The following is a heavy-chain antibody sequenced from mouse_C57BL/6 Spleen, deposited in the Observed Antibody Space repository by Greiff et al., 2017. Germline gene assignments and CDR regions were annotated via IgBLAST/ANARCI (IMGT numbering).Heavy chain of an antibody. J-gene: IGHJ1*03. CDR1: GYTFTSYW. CDR3: ARGDYYGSSYGWYFDV. D-gene: IGHD1-1*01. CDR2: IDPNSGGT. Sequence: VKLQQPGAELVKPGASVKLSCKASGYTFTSYWMHWVKQRPGRGLEWIGRIDPNSGGTKYNEKFKSKATLTVDKPSSTAYMQLSSLTSEDSAVYYCARGDYYGSSYGWYFDVWGTGTTVTVSS. V-gene: IGHV1-72*01.